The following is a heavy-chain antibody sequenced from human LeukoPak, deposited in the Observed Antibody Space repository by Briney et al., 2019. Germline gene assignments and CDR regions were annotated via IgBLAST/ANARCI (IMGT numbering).Heavy chain of an antibody. V-gene: IGHV3-21*01. CDR2: ISSSSSYI. J-gene: IGHJ3*02. CDR1: GFTFSGYS. Sequence: GGSLRLSCAASGFTFSGYSMNWVRQAPGKGLEWVSSISSSSSYIYYADSVKGRFTISRDNAKNSLYLQMNSLRAEDTAVYYCARARRGGYKVRDAFDIWGQGTMVTVSS. CDR3: ARARRGGYKVRDAFDI. D-gene: IGHD5-24*01.